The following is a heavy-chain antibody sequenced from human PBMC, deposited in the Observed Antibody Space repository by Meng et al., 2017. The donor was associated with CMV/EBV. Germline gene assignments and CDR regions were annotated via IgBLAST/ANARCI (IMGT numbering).Heavy chain of an antibody. CDR2: IIPIFGTA. CDR1: GGTFSSYA. V-gene: IGHV1-69*05. D-gene: IGHD5-24*01. J-gene: IGHJ4*02. Sequence: SVKVSCKASGGTFSSYAISWVRQAPGQGLEWMGGIIPIFGTANYAQKFQGRVTITTDESTSTAYMELNSLRAEDTAVYYCASFAPGGGPWGYNPFYWGQGTLVTVSS. CDR3: ASFAPGGGPWGYNPFY.